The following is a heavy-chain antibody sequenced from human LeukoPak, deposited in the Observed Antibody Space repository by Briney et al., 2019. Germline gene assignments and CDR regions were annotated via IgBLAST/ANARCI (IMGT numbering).Heavy chain of an antibody. CDR1: GYTFTSYY. V-gene: IGHV1-46*01. J-gene: IGHJ4*02. Sequence: GSVTVSCKASGYTFTSYYMHWVRQAPGQGLEWVGIINPSGGSTSYAQRFQGRVTMTRDTSTSTVYMELSSLRSEDTAVYYCAREHSYGYSFDYWGQGTLVT. D-gene: IGHD5-18*01. CDR3: AREHSYGYSFDY. CDR2: INPSGGST.